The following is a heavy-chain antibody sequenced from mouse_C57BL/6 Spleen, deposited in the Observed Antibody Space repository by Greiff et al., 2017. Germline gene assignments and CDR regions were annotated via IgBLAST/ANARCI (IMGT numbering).Heavy chain of an antibody. D-gene: IGHD2-2*01. CDR1: GFSLTSYG. V-gene: IGHV2-5*01. Sequence: VKLMESGPGLVQPSQSLSITCTVSGFSLTSYGVHWVRQSPGKGLEWLGVIWRGGSTDYNAAFMSRLSITKDNSKSQVFFKMNSLQADDTAIYYCAKSYGYDVGVSMDYWGQGTSVTVSS. CDR3: AKSYGYDVGVSMDY. CDR2: IWRGGST. J-gene: IGHJ4*01.